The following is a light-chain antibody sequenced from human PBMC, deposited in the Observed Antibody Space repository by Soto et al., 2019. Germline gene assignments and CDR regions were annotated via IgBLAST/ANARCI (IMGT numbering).Light chain of an antibody. CDR3: QQYNTWLWT. CDR1: QSINAH. CDR2: GAS. J-gene: IGKJ1*01. Sequence: EVVMTQSPATLSVSPGERVTLSCRASQSINAHLAWYQQKPGQAPRLLIHGASTRATGIQARFSGSGFGTEFILTISSLQSEDFAIYYGQQYNTWLWTFGQGTKVEI. V-gene: IGKV3-15*01.